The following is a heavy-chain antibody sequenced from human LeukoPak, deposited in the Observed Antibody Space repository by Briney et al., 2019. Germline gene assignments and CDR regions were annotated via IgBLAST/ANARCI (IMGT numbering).Heavy chain of an antibody. D-gene: IGHD2-21*02. CDR2: ISGSGGYT. CDR3: ARVSVYCGGDCYSSLDWFDP. V-gene: IGHV3-23*01. Sequence: PGGSLRLSCAASGFTFSNYAMSWVRQAPGKGLEWVSGISGSGGYTYYADSVKGRFTISRDNAKNTLYLQMNSLRAEDTAVYYCARVSVYCGGDCYSSLDWFDPWGQGTLVTVSS. CDR1: GFTFSNYA. J-gene: IGHJ5*02.